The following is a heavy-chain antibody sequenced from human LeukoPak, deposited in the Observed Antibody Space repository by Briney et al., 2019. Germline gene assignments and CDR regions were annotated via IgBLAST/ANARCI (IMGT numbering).Heavy chain of an antibody. CDR3: ASFLGEGCSSTSCYIASWFDP. Sequence: SVKVSCKASGGTFSSYAISWVRQAPGQGLEWMGGIIPIFGTANYAQKFQGRVTITADESTSTAYMELSSLRSEDTAGHYCASFLGEGCSSTSCYIASWFDPWGQGTLVTVSS. V-gene: IGHV1-69*13. CDR1: GGTFSSYA. D-gene: IGHD2-2*02. J-gene: IGHJ5*02. CDR2: IIPIFGTA.